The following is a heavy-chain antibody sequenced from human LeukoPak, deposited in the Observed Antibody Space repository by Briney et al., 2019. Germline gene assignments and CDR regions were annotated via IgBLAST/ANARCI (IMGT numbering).Heavy chain of an antibody. D-gene: IGHD3-22*01. CDR3: ARDYYDSSASATFDY. V-gene: IGHV3-21*01. Sequence: PGGSLTLSCEASGFTFSTYTVNWVRQAPGKGLEWVSSIASDTSYMKYADSVKGRFSVSRDNATVFLEMKSLRADDTAVYFCARDYYDSSASATFDYWGRGTLVTVSS. CDR1: GFTFSTYT. J-gene: IGHJ4*02. CDR2: IASDTSYM.